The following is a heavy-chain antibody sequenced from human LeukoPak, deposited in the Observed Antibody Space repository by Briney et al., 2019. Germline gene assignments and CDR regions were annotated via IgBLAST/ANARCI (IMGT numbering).Heavy chain of an antibody. V-gene: IGHV4-61*02. Sequence: SETLSLTCTVSGDSISSGSHYWSWIRQPAGKGLEWIGRIYTSGSTTYNPSLKSRVTISVDTSKNQISLKLSSVTAADTAVYYCARDIRYCSGGSCNWFDPWGQGTLVTVSS. CDR1: GDSISSGSHY. D-gene: IGHD2-15*01. J-gene: IGHJ5*02. CDR2: IYTSGST. CDR3: ARDIRYCSGGSCNWFDP.